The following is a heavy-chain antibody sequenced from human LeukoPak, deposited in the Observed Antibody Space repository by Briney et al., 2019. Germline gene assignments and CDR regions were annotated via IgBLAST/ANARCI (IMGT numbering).Heavy chain of an antibody. V-gene: IGHV4-39*01. J-gene: IGHJ4*02. CDR3: GRHFPETGRDEQPLEY. CDR1: GGSISSSESY. D-gene: IGHD3-10*01. Sequence: SETLSLTCTVSGGSISSSESYWAWVRQPPGKGLEWIGSICFSRTTYYNPSLKSRVTMSIDTSKNHFSLKVASVTAADTAVYYCGRHFPETGRDEQPLEYWGQGSLFTVSS. CDR2: ICFSRTT.